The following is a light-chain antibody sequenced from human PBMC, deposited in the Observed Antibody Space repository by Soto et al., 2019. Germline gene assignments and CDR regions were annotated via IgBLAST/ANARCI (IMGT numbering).Light chain of an antibody. J-gene: IGKJ4*01. CDR1: QSVSSY. CDR2: DAS. V-gene: IGKV3-11*01. Sequence: EIVLTQSPATLSLSPGERATLSCRASQSVSSYLAWYQQKPGQAPRLLIYDASNRATGIPARFSGSGSGTDITTTISRQEDEDVAFYCWQHRSNSPPLTFGGGTKVEIK. CDR3: QHRSNSPPLT.